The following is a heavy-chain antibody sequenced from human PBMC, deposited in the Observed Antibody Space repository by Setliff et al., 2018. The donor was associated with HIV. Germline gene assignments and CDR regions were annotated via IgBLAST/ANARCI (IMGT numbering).Heavy chain of an antibody. J-gene: IGHJ4*02. D-gene: IGHD2-15*01. V-gene: IGHV1-2*02. CDR2: INPNSGGT. Sequence: ASVKVSCKASGYTFTDYYIHWVRQAPGQGLEWMGWINPNSGGTIFAQKFQGRVTLTRDTSISAAYMELSRLKSDDTAVYFCARTGEGYCSGGNCYIFEYWGQGSLVTVSS. CDR3: ARTGEGYCSGGNCYIFEY. CDR1: GYTFTDYY.